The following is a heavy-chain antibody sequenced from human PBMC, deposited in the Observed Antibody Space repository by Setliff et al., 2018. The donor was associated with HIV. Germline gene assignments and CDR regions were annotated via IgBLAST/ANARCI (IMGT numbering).Heavy chain of an antibody. CDR3: EREEGNTRGWYPY. J-gene: IGHJ4*02. V-gene: IGHV1-46*01. Sequence: ASVKVSCKASGYTFTSYYMNWVRQAPGQGLEWVGIINSINGDTNYGQKFQGRVTITRDTSTSTLYLELSSLTSDDTAVYYCEREEGNTRGWYPYWGQGTLVTVSS. D-gene: IGHD6-19*01. CDR2: INSINGDT. CDR1: GYTFTSYY.